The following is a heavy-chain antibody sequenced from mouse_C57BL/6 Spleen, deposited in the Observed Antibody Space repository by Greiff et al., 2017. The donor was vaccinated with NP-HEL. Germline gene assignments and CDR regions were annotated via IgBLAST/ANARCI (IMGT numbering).Heavy chain of an antibody. V-gene: IGHV1-76*01. CDR3: ASHHYGRVFAY. Sequence: QVQLQQSGAELVRPGASVKLSCKASGYTFTDYYINWVKQRPGQGLEWIARIYPGSGNTYYNEKFKGKATLTAEKSSSTAYMQLSSLTSEDSAVYFCASHHYGRVFAYWGQGTLVTVSA. CDR2: IYPGSGNT. D-gene: IGHD1-1*01. CDR1: GYTFTDYY. J-gene: IGHJ3*01.